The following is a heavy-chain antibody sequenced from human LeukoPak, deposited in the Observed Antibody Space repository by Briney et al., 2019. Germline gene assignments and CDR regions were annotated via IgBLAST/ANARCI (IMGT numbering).Heavy chain of an antibody. J-gene: IGHJ6*02. CDR2: ISSSSSYI. D-gene: IGHD5-18*01. Sequence: WGSLRLSCAASGFTFSSYSMNWVRQAPGKGLEWVSSISSSSSYIYYADSVKGRFTISRDNAKNSLYLQMDSLRAEDTAVYYCAGGYSYGYDHYYYYYGMDVWGQGTTVTVSS. CDR1: GFTFSSYS. V-gene: IGHV3-21*01. CDR3: AGGYSYGYDHYYYYYGMDV.